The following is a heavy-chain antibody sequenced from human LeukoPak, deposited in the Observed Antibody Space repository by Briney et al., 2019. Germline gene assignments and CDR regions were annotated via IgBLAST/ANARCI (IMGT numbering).Heavy chain of an antibody. J-gene: IGHJ4*02. V-gene: IGHV1-8*03. CDR3: TRGLDY. CDR2: MNFNTGKT. Sequence: ASVKVSCKASGYTFTSYDINWVRQATGQGLEWMGWMNFNTGKTGYAQKFQGRVTITGKTSISTSYMELSSLRSEDTAVYYCTRGLDYWGQGTLVTVSS. CDR1: GYTFTSYD.